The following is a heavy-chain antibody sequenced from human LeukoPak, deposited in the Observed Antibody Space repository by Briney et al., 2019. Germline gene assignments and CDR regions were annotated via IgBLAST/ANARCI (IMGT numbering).Heavy chain of an antibody. CDR3: ARCLWFGELPPNYYMDV. V-gene: IGHV3-64*01. CDR1: GFTFSSYA. J-gene: IGHJ6*03. D-gene: IGHD3-10*01. Sequence: GGSLRLSCAASGFTFSSYAMHWVRQAPGKGLEYVSAISSNGGSTYYANSVKGRFTISRDNSKNTLYLQMGSLRAEDMAVYYCARCLWFGELPPNYYMDVWGKGTTVTISS. CDR2: ISSNGGST.